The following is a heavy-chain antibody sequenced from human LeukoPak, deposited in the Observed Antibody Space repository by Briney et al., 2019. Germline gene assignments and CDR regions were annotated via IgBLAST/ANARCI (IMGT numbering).Heavy chain of an antibody. V-gene: IGHV3-21*04. Sequence: GGSLRLSCAASGFTFSSYSMNWVRQAPGKGLEWVSSISSSSSYIYYADSVKGRFTISRDNAKNSLYLQMNSLRAEDTAVYYCAKSIGGNSVSLSIFDYWGQGTLVTVSS. D-gene: IGHD4-23*01. CDR1: GFTFSSYS. J-gene: IGHJ4*02. CDR3: AKSIGGNSVSLSIFDY. CDR2: ISSSSSYI.